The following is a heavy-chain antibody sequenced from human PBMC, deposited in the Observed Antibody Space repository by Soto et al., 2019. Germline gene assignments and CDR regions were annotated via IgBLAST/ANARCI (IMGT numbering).Heavy chain of an antibody. CDR1: GGSISSGDYY. CDR3: ARGGYCSGDSCYLAWFDP. J-gene: IGHJ5*02. Sequence: QVQLQESGPGPVKPSQTLSLSCSVSGGSISSGDYYWRWIRQPPGKGLEWIGYIYYTGRTYYNRSLKSRVTISVDTSKTQFSRNRRSVTAADTAVYYCARGGYCSGDSCYLAWFDPWGQGTLVTVSS. V-gene: IGHV4-30-4*01. CDR2: IYYTGRT. D-gene: IGHD2-15*01.